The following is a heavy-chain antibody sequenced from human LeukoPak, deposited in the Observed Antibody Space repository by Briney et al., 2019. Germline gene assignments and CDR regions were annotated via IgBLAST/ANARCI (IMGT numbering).Heavy chain of an antibody. Sequence: PGGSLRLSCAASGFTFSRSWMSWVRQAPGKGLEWVANIKQDGNEKYYVDSVKGRFTISRDNARNSLYLQMNSLRAEDTAVYYCARVHTDIAVVVYYGVDVWGQGTTVTVSS. CDR2: IKQDGNEK. V-gene: IGHV3-7*04. CDR3: ARVHTDIAVVVYYGVDV. D-gene: IGHD2-15*01. CDR1: GFTFSRSW. J-gene: IGHJ6*02.